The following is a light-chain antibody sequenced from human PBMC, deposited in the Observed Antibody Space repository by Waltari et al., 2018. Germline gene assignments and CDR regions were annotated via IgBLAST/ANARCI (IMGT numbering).Light chain of an antibody. CDR1: QSIATY. CDR3: QQSYSMFALT. J-gene: IGKJ4*01. V-gene: IGKV1-39*01. Sequence: DIQMTQSPSSLSASVGDRVTITCRASQSIATYLSWYQQKPGKAPKFLIYDASGLQSGVPSRFSGSGSGTDFTLTISSLQPEDFATYYCQQSYSMFALTFGGGTKVEIK. CDR2: DAS.